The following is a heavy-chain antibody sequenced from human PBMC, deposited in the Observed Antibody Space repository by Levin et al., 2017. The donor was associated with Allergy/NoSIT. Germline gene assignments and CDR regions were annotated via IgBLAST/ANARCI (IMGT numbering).Heavy chain of an antibody. D-gene: IGHD3-16*01. V-gene: IGHV4-31*03. J-gene: IGHJ4*02. CDR3: ATRKGDAGSFFDH. Sequence: KPSETLSLTCTVSGGSINSGNYYWSWIRQHPGKGLEWIGYIYYSRSTYYNPSLKSRLIVSLDTSKNQFSLKLSSVTAEDTAVYYCATRKGDAGSFFDHWGQGTLVTVSS. CDR2: IYYSRST. CDR1: GGSINSGNYY.